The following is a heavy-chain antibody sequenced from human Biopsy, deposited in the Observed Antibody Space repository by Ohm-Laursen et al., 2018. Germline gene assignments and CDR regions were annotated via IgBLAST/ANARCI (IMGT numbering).Heavy chain of an antibody. CDR2: ISGSGGST. CDR3: AKGGYCTTTSCYMDVDY. D-gene: IGHD2-2*02. J-gene: IGHJ4*02. Sequence: SLRLSCTAFGFSFDNYAMNWVRQAPGKGLEWVSTISGSGGSTYYADSVKGRFTISRDASKDTLYLLMNSLRAEDTAMYYCAKGGYCTTTSCYMDVDYWGQGTLVTASS. CDR1: GFSFDNYA. V-gene: IGHV3-23*01.